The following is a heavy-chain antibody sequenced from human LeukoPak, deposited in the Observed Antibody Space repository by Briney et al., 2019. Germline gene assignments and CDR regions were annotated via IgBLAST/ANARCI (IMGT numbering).Heavy chain of an antibody. Sequence: ASVKVSCKASGGTFSSYAISWVRQAPGQGLEWMGWISAYNGNTNYAQKLQGRVTMTTDTSTSTAYMELRSLRSDDTAVYYCARVPYYYDSSGYYYPFDYWGQGTLVTVSS. CDR3: ARVPYYYDSSGYYYPFDY. V-gene: IGHV1-18*01. CDR2: ISAYNGNT. CDR1: GGTFSSYA. D-gene: IGHD3-22*01. J-gene: IGHJ4*02.